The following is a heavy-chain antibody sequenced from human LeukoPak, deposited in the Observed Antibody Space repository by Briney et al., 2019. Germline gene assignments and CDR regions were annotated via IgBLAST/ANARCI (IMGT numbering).Heavy chain of an antibody. CDR2: ISGSGGSI. CDR3: AKDADFWSGHVAFDI. V-gene: IGHV3-23*01. J-gene: IGHJ3*02. CDR1: GFTFSSYT. Sequence: GGSLRLSWAASGFTFSSYTMSWVRQAQGKGMEWVSAISGSGGSIYYADSVKGRFTISRDNSKNTLYLQMNSLRAEDTAVYYCAKDADFWSGHVAFDIWGQGTMVTVSS. D-gene: IGHD3-3*01.